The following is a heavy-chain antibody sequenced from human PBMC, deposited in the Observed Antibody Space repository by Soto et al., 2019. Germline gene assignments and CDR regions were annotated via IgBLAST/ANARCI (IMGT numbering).Heavy chain of an antibody. CDR2: IYYSGST. CDR3: ARRVLTAAQLSSAHWFDP. D-gene: IGHD1-20*01. V-gene: IGHV4-59*01. CDR1: GGSISTYS. Sequence: QVQLQESGPGLVKPSETLSLTCTVSGGSISTYSWNWIRQAPGKGLEWIGYIYYSGSTNYNPSLKRRVTISIATSMTPSSLTLSSVPAADTAVYFCARRVLTAAQLSSAHWFDPWGQGTLVTVSP. J-gene: IGHJ5*02.